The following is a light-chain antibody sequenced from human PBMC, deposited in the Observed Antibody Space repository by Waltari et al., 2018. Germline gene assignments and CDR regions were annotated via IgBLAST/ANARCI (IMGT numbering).Light chain of an antibody. CDR2: DVN. CDR1: NSDIGGSTS. J-gene: IGLJ2*01. V-gene: IGLV2-8*01. CDR3: SSHIGLNNFIL. Sequence: QSALTQPPSASGSPGQSVTISCAGTNSDIGGSTSVSWSQHPPGRAPKPLIYDVNKRPSGVPDRFSGSKSANTAYLTVSGLLAEDEADYYCSSHIGLNNFILFGGGTKLTVL.